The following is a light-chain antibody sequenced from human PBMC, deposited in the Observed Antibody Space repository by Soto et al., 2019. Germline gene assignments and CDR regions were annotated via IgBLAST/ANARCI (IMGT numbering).Light chain of an antibody. CDR2: AAS. V-gene: IGKV1-8*01. CDR3: HQYYSYPVT. CDR1: QGISSY. J-gene: IGKJ3*01. Sequence: AIRMTQSPSSLSASTGDRVTTTCRASQGISSYLAWYQQKPGKAPKLLIYAASTLQSGVPSRFSGSGSGTDFTLTIGCLQSEDFATYYCHQYYSYPVTFGLGTKVDIK.